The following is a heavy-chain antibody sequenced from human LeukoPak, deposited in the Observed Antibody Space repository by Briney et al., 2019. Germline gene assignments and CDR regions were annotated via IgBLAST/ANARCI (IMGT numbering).Heavy chain of an antibody. CDR2: IIPIFGTA. D-gene: IGHD1-26*01. CDR1: GGTFSSYA. CDR3: AIGREATYDY. J-gene: IGHJ4*02. Sequence: ASVKVSCKASGGTFSSYAISWVRQAPGQGLEWMGGIIPIFGTANYAQKFQGRVTITTDESTGTAYMELSSLRSEDTAVYYCAIGREATYDYWGQGTLVTVSS. V-gene: IGHV1-69*05.